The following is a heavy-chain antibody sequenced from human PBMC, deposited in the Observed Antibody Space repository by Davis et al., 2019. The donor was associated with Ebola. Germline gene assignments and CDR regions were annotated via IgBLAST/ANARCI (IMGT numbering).Heavy chain of an antibody. CDR3: AKDKGQSASGTDY. CDR2: ITASGRTT. J-gene: IGHJ4*02. V-gene: IGHV3-23*01. CDR1: GFTFSNHA. D-gene: IGHD1-26*01. Sequence: PGGSLRLSCAASGFTFSNHAMTWVRQAPGKGLEWVSSITASGRTTYYAASVKGHFTISRDNSKNTLFLQMNSLRADDTALYYCAKDKGQSASGTDYWGQGTLVTVSS.